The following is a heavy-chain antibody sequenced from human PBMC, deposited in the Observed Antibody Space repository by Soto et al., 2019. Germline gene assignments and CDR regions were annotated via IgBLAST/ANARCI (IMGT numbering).Heavy chain of an antibody. CDR1: GITLGDHY. J-gene: IGHJ4*02. Sequence: GGSLRLPCAGSGITLGDHYIDWVRHDPGKGLERVGRSRDKPKGYSTTYAASVKGRFTTSRDESKNSAYLQMNSLKTEDTAVYYCVRATFFSDSSGYTRCLDYWGQGTLVTVSS. CDR3: VRATFFSDSSGYTRCLDY. V-gene: IGHV3-72*01. D-gene: IGHD3-22*01. CDR2: SRDKPKGYST.